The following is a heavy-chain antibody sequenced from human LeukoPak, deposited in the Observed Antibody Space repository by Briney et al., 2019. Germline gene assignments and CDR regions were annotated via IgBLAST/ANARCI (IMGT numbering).Heavy chain of an antibody. Sequence: PSETLSLTCTVSGGSTSSTSYYWGWIRQPPGKDLEWIGSIYSSGSTYYNPSLKSRVTISIDTSKNQFSLKLSSVTAADTAVYYCARGGDYYYDSNGYYPDWGQGTLVTVSS. CDR2: IYSSGST. CDR1: GGSTSSTSYY. J-gene: IGHJ4*02. D-gene: IGHD3-22*01. CDR3: ARGGDYYYDSNGYYPD. V-gene: IGHV4-39*01.